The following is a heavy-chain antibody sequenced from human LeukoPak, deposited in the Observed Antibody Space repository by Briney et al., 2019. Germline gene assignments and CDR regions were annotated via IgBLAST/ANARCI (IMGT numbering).Heavy chain of an antibody. CDR3: AREGEAGPYYFDY. J-gene: IGHJ4*02. CDR2: ISSSGTTI. CDR1: GFTFSSFE. D-gene: IGHD3-16*01. Sequence: GGSLRLSCAASGFTFSSFEMNWVRQAPGRGLEWISYISSSGTTIYYADSVKGRFTISRDNAKNSLYLQMNSLRAEDTAVHYCAREGEAGPYYFDYWGQGTLVTVSS. V-gene: IGHV3-48*03.